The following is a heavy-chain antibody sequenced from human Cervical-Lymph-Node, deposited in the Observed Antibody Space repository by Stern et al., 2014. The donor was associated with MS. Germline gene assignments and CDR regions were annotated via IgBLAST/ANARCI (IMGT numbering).Heavy chain of an antibody. Sequence: MQLVESGAEVKKPGASAKVSCKASGYSFSNYYVHWVRLAPGQGLEWVGWISPNSGSTNLAQKFQGRVTMTRETSISTAYMELTWLRSDDTAVYYCARGRGRFMALFDSWGQGTLVTVSS. CDR1: GYSFSNYY. V-gene: IGHV1-2*02. CDR2: ISPNSGST. J-gene: IGHJ4*02. D-gene: IGHD3-3*01. CDR3: ARGRGRFMALFDS.